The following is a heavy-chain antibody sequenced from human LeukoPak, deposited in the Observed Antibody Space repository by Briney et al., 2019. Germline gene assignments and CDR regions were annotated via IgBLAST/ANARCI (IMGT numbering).Heavy chain of an antibody. V-gene: IGHV1-3*01. CDR2: INAGNGNT. Sequence: ASVKVSCKASGYTFTSYAMHWVRQAPGQRLEWMGWINAGNGNTKYSQKFQGRVTTTRDTSASTAYMELSSLRSEDTAVYYCARGSSSGYSHFDYWGQGTLVTVSS. CDR3: ARGSSSGYSHFDY. J-gene: IGHJ4*02. D-gene: IGHD3-22*01. CDR1: GYTFTSYA.